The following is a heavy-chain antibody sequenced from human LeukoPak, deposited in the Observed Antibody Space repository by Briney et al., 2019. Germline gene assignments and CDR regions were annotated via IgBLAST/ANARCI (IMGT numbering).Heavy chain of an antibody. CDR2: ISYDGSNK. V-gene: IGHV3-30*04. CDR3: ARGPKYYAFDY. Sequence: GGSLRLSCAASGFTFSSYAMHWVRQAPGKGLGWVAVISYDGSNKYYADSVKGRFTISRDNSKNTLYLQINSLRAEDTAVYYCARGPKYYAFDYWGQGTLVTVSS. D-gene: IGHD3-3*01. CDR1: GFTFSSYA. J-gene: IGHJ4*02.